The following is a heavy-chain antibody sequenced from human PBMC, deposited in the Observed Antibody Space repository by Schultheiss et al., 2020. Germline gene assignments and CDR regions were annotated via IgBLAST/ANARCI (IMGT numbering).Heavy chain of an antibody. D-gene: IGHD6-13*01. CDR3: ARVGGIAARNRYFDY. Sequence: GGSLRLSCAASGFTFSDYYMSWIRQAPGKGLEWVSYISSSSSYTNYADSVKGRFTISRDNAKNSLYLQMNSLRAEDTAVYYCARVGGIAARNRYFDYWGQGTLVTVSS. CDR2: ISSSSSYT. J-gene: IGHJ4*02. V-gene: IGHV3-11*05. CDR1: GFTFSDYY.